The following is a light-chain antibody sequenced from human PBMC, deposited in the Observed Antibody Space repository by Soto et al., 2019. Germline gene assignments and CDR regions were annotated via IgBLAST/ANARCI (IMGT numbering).Light chain of an antibody. CDR3: QQRSNWPP. CDR2: DAS. J-gene: IGKJ3*01. V-gene: IGKV3-11*01. Sequence: EIVLTQSPATLSSSPGERATLSCRASQSISTYLAWYQQKAGQAPRLLIFDASNRATGVPARFSGSGSGTDFTLTISSLEPDDFAVYYCQQRSNWPPFGPGTKVDFK. CDR1: QSISTY.